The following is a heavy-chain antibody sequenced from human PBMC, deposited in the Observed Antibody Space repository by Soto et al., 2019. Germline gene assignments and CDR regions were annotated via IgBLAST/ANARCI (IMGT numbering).Heavy chain of an antibody. CDR2: ITWNSGNM. J-gene: IGHJ6*02. V-gene: IGHV3-9*02. CDR3: AKGGPPRRYYYAMDV. Sequence: GGSLRLSCAASGFTSDDYAMHWVRQPPGKGLEWVSSITWNSGNMGYAASVKGRFTISRDDARNSLSLQMNSLRTEDTAFYYCAKGGPPRRYYYAMDVWGQGTTVTVS. CDR1: GFTSDDYA.